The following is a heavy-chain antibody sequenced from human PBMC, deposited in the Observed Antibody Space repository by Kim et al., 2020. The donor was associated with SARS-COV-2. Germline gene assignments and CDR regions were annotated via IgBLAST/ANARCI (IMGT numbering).Heavy chain of an antibody. J-gene: IGHJ3*02. Sequence: YSQKFQGKVTRTRDTSASTAYMELGSLRSEDTAVYYCTRDPLVIADAFDIWGQGTMVTVSS. CDR3: TRDPLVIADAFDI. V-gene: IGHV1-3*01. D-gene: IGHD2-15*01.